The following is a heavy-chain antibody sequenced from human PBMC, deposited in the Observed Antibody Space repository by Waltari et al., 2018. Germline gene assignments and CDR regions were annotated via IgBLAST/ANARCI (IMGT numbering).Heavy chain of an antibody. D-gene: IGHD2-21*01. J-gene: IGHJ3*02. Sequence: QVQLQESGPGLVEPSETLSLTCTVPGDSIRGHDWSWIRQPPGKGLEWIGYIFNSATTNYKPSLKSRVTISADMSKNQLALRLTSMTAADTAVYYCARGYGAYCGEDCSDPFDIWGRGTMVTVSS. CDR1: GDSIRGHD. CDR3: ARGYGAYCGEDCSDPFDI. V-gene: IGHV4-59*11. CDR2: IFNSATT.